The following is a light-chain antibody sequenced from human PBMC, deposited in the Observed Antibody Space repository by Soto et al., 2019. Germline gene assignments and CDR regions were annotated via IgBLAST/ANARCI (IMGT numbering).Light chain of an antibody. CDR2: AAY. Sequence: DILLTQSPCTLSVSAGDSATLSCRASQSVSNSYLAWYQQKPRQAPRLLIYAAYTRATGVPGTFSGSGSGTDFSPTIIRLEHEDCAVYYCQQYGGSPLITCGQGTRLDIK. CDR3: QQYGGSPLIT. J-gene: IGKJ5*01. CDR1: QSVSNSY. V-gene: IGKV3-20*01.